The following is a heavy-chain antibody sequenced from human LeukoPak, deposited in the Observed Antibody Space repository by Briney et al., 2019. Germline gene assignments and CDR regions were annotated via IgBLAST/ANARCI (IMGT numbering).Heavy chain of an antibody. CDR1: GFTFSTYG. V-gene: IGHV3-33*01. CDR2: KWYDGSNK. Sequence: GGSLRLSHAASGFTFSTYGLHWVRQPPGKGLDWVAIKWYDGSNKYYADSVHGRFTISRDNFKNTLYLRMNSRTAEDTAAYSCARARINYSDYWGQGTLVNVSS. CDR3: ARARINYSDY. J-gene: IGHJ4*02.